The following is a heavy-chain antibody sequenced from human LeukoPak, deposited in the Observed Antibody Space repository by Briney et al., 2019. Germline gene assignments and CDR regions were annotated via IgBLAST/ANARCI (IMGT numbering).Heavy chain of an antibody. V-gene: IGHV4-59*01. CDR3: AGTELGYCTVTGCPLES. Sequence: SETLSLTCNVSGASLSSYFWNWIRQPPGKGLEWIGYIYYDGYPNYSPSLRSRITISVEKSKSQFSLNLRSVTAADTALYFCAGTELGYCTVTGCPLESWGQGTLVTVSS. CDR1: GASLSSYF. J-gene: IGHJ4*02. CDR2: IYYDGYP. D-gene: IGHD2-8*02.